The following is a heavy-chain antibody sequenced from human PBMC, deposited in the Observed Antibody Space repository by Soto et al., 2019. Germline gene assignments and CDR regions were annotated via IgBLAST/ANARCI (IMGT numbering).Heavy chain of an antibody. Sequence: QVQLQESGPGLVKPSQTLSLTCTVSGGSISSGDYYWSWIRQPPGKGLEWIGYIYYSGSTYYNPSLKRRVTISVDTSKNQFSLKLSSVTAADTAVYYCARSPYYDILTGYLRYFDYWGQGTLVTVSS. CDR2: IYYSGST. CDR1: GGSISSGDYY. CDR3: ARSPYYDILTGYLRYFDY. D-gene: IGHD3-9*01. V-gene: IGHV4-30-4*01. J-gene: IGHJ4*02.